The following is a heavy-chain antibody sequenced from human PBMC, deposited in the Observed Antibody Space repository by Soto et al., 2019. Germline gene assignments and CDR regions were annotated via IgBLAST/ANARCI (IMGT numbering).Heavy chain of an antibody. CDR3: ARAYYDSSGYRMDV. Sequence: ASVKVSCKASGYTFTGYYMHWVRQSPGQGPEWMGWINPNSGGTNYAQKFQGWVTMTRDTSISTAYMELSRLRSDDTAVYYCARAYYDSSGYRMDVWGQGTTVTVSS. D-gene: IGHD3-22*01. J-gene: IGHJ6*02. CDR1: GYTFTGYY. CDR2: INPNSGGT. V-gene: IGHV1-2*04.